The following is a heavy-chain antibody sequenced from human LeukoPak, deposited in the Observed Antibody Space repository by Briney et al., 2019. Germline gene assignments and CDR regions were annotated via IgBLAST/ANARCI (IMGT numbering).Heavy chain of an antibody. J-gene: IGHJ4*02. CDR2: INWNGGST. D-gene: IGHD4-17*01. V-gene: IGHV3-66*02. CDR3: AKPYGDYIFDY. Sequence: GGSLRLSCAASGFTVSSNYMSWVRQAPGKGLEWVSTINWNGGSTSYADSVKGRFTISRDNSKNTLYLQMNSLRAEDTAVYYCAKPYGDYIFDYWGQGTLVTVSS. CDR1: GFTVSSNY.